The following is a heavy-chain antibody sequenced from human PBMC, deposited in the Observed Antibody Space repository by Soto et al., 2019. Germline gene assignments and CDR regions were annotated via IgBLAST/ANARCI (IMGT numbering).Heavy chain of an antibody. V-gene: IGHV3-23*01. CDR1: GFTFSSYA. D-gene: IGHD3-10*01. CDR3: AKGAGRGWGSYYNLDY. Sequence: EVQLLESGGDLVQPGGSLRLSCAASGFTFSSYAMSWVRQAPGKGLEWVSTISGSGDSTYYADSVKGRFTFSRDNSKNTLYLQMNSLRAEDTAVYYCAKGAGRGWGSYYNLDYWGQGTLVTVSS. J-gene: IGHJ4*02. CDR2: ISGSGDST.